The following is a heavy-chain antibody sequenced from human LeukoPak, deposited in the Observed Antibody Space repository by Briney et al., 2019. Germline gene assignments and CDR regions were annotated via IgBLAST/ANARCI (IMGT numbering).Heavy chain of an antibody. Sequence: ASVRVSCTASGYTFTGYYMHWVRQAPGQGLEWMGWIKPNSGGTNYAQKFQGRVTMTRDTSISTAYMELSRLRSDDTAVYYCARDTPSGDYDSSGYYDYYYMDVWGKGTTVTVSS. J-gene: IGHJ6*03. CDR3: ARDTPSGDYDSSGYYDYYYMDV. CDR2: IKPNSGGT. CDR1: GYTFTGYY. D-gene: IGHD3-22*01. V-gene: IGHV1-2*02.